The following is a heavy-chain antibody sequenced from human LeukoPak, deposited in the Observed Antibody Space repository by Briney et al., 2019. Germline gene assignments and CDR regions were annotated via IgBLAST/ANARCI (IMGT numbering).Heavy chain of an antibody. Sequence: KPSETLSLTCNVSGGSISGYHWSWIRQPPGKGLEWLGYIYYSGSSNYNPSLKSRVTMSADTSKNQFSPKLSSVTAADTAVYYCARVPRSYYYYYYMDVWGKGTTVTVSS. CDR3: ARVPRSYYYYYYMDV. J-gene: IGHJ6*03. CDR1: GGSISGYH. CDR2: IYYSGSS. V-gene: IGHV4-59*01.